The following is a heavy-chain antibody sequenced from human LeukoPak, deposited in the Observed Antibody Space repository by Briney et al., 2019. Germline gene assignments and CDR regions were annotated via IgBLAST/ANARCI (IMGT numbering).Heavy chain of an antibody. Sequence: GGSLRLSCAVSGFTFSSYAMSWVRQAPGKGLEWVASIFAGSGTTHYADSVKGRFTISRDNSQNTLYIQMESLRVEDTAVYYCVKAQRGFDDFWSGYDYWGQGSLVSVSS. CDR3: VKAQRGFDDFWSGYDY. CDR2: IFAGSGTT. V-gene: IGHV3-23*01. J-gene: IGHJ4*02. D-gene: IGHD3-3*01. CDR1: GFTFSSYA.